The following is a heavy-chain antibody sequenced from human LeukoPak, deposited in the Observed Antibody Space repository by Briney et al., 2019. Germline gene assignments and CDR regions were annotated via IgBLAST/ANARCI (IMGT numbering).Heavy chain of an antibody. CDR2: LDWDDDK. Sequence: SGPTLVNPPQTLTLTCTFSGFSLSTSGMCVNWIRQLPGKALEWLARLDWDDDKYYNTSLKTRLTISKDTSKNQVVLTMTNMDPVDTGTYYCAHRREYASVWYPFDYWGQGTLVTVSS. CDR3: AHRREYASVWYPFDY. J-gene: IGHJ4*02. V-gene: IGHV2-70*12. D-gene: IGHD6-19*01. CDR1: GFSLSTSGMC.